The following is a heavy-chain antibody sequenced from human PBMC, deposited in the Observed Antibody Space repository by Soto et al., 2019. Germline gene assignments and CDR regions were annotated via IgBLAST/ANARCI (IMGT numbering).Heavy chain of an antibody. CDR1: GGTFSTSA. Sequence: QVQLVQSGAEVKKPGSSVKVSCKASGGTFSTSAISWVRQAPVQGLEWVGGIMPVFPTPDYAQNFQGRVTITEDESTTTAYLELTSLRADDTAVYYCARDKDRLQLGGNYYSILDVWGQGTAITVSS. J-gene: IGHJ6*02. D-gene: IGHD1-1*01. CDR3: ARDKDRLQLGGNYYSILDV. CDR2: IMPVFPTP. V-gene: IGHV1-69*12.